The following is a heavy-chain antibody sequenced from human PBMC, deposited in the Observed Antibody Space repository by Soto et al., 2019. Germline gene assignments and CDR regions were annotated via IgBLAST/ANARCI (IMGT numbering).Heavy chain of an antibody. V-gene: IGHV3-7*01. CDR1: GFTFSNFW. CDR2: IKQDGSEK. Sequence: PGGSLRLSCAASGFTFSNFWMSWVRQAPGKGLEWVANIKQDGSEKDYVDSVKGRFTISRDNAKNSLYLQMNSLRAEDTAVYYCARAGSWYGHSYYYYGMDVWGQGTTVTVS. CDR3: ARAGSWYGHSYYYYGMDV. J-gene: IGHJ6*02. D-gene: IGHD6-13*01.